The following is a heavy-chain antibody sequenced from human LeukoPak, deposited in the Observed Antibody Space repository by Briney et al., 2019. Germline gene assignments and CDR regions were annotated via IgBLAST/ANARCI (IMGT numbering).Heavy chain of an antibody. CDR1: GGSISIGGYY. D-gene: IGHD1-1*01. V-gene: IGHV4-31*03. CDR3: ATWRTAKTGFDY. Sequence: SETLSLTCTVSGGSISIGGYYWSWIRQHPGKGLEWIGYIYYNGNTYYNPSLKSRLTISGDTSENQFSLRLSSVTAADTAVYYCATWRTAKTGFDYWGQGTLVTVSS. CDR2: IYYNGNT. J-gene: IGHJ4*02.